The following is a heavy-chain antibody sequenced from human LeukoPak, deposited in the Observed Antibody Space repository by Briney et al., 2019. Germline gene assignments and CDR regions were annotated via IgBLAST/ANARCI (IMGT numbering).Heavy chain of an antibody. D-gene: IGHD2-2*01. CDR1: GFTFSSYA. CDR3: AKFASTSCCQSAFDI. J-gene: IGHJ3*02. V-gene: IGHV3-23*01. CDR2: ISGSGGST. Sequence: GGSLRLSCVASGFTFSSYAMSWVRQAPGKGLEWVSAISGSGGSTYYADSAKGRFTISRDNSKNTLYLQMNSLRGEDTAVYYCAKFASTSCCQSAFDIWGQGTMVTVSS.